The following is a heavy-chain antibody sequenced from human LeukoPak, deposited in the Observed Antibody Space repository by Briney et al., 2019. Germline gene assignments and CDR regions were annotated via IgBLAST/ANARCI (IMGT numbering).Heavy chain of an antibody. Sequence: GGSLRLSCAASGFTFSSYWMHWVRQAPGKGLVWVSRINSDGSSTSYADSVKGRFTISRENAKNTLYLQMNSLRAEDTAVYYCARLATKSYYDILTGYYYFDYWGQGTLVTVSS. CDR3: ARLATKSYYDILTGYYYFDY. CDR1: GFTFSSYW. J-gene: IGHJ4*02. V-gene: IGHV3-74*01. CDR2: INSDGSST. D-gene: IGHD3-9*01.